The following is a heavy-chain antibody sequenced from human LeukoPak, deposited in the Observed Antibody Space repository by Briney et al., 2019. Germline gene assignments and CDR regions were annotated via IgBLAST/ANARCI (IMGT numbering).Heavy chain of an antibody. V-gene: IGHV4-59*01. D-gene: IGHD3-3*01. Sequence: PSETLSLTCTVSGGSISSYYWSWIRQPPGKGLEWIGYIYYSGSTNYNPSLKSRVTISVDTSKNQFSLKLSSVTAADTAVYYCARASITIFGVVKPGGLDYWGQGTLVTVSS. J-gene: IGHJ4*02. CDR2: IYYSGST. CDR3: ARASITIFGVVKPGGLDY. CDR1: GGSISSYY.